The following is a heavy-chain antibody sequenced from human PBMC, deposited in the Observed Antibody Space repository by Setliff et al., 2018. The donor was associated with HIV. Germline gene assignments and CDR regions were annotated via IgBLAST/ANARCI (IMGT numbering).Heavy chain of an antibody. CDR3: ARGYSTSSSYYYGMDV. D-gene: IGHD6-6*01. J-gene: IGHJ6*02. Sequence: ASVKVSCKASGYTFTSFAMHWVRQAPGQRLEWMGWMNPDSGKTNFAQKVPGRVTMTTDTSTSTAYMEVRSLRSDDTATYYCARGYSTSSSYYYGMDVWGQGTTVTVSS. CDR2: MNPDSGKT. CDR1: GYTFTSFA. V-gene: IGHV1-3*01.